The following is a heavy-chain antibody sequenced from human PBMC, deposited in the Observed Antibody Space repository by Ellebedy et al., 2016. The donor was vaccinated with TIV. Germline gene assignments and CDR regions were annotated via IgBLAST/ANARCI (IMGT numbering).Heavy chain of an antibody. V-gene: IGHV3-13*01. CDR1: GFTFSSYD. J-gene: IGHJ4*02. CDR2: IGAAGDT. Sequence: GESLKIPCAASGFTFSSYDMHWVRQGSGNGLEWVSSIGAAGDTYYAGFVKGRFAISRENAKNSLYLQLNNVRVGETAVYYCARATAGFDYWGQGTLVTVSS. D-gene: IGHD1-14*01. CDR3: ARATAGFDY.